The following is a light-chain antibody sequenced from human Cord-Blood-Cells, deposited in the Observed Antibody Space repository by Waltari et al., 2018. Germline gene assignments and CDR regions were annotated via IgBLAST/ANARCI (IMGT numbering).Light chain of an antibody. CDR2: EVS. V-gene: IGLV2-23*02. CDR1: SSDVGSYNV. CDR3: CSYAGSSTLV. Sequence: QSALTQPASVSGSPGQSLTISCTGTSSDVGSYNVVSWYQHHPGTAPKLMIYEVSTRPSGVSNRVSAAKSGNTASPTISGLQAEDWADYYCCSYAGSSTLVFGGGTNLTVL. J-gene: IGLJ2*01.